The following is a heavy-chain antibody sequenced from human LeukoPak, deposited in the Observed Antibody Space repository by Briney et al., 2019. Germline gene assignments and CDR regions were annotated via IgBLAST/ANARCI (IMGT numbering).Heavy chain of an antibody. D-gene: IGHD3-9*01. CDR2: INHSGST. J-gene: IGHJ3*02. V-gene: IGHV4-34*01. CDR3: ARSRIRYFDWLSPDAFDI. CDR1: GGSFSGYY. Sequence: SETLSLTCAVYGGSFSGYYWSWIRQPPGKGLEWIGEINHSGSTNYNPSLKSRVTISVDTSKNQFSLKLSSVTAADTAVYYCARSRIRYFDWLSPDAFDIWGQGTMVTVSS.